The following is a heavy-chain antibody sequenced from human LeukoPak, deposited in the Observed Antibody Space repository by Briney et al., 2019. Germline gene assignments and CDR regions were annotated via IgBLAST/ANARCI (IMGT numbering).Heavy chain of an antibody. CDR2: IYYSGST. J-gene: IGHJ5*02. CDR3: ARGPIGGRYLAWFDP. Sequence: PSQTLSLTCTVSGGSISGGDYYWSWIRQPPGKGREWIGYIYYSGSTYYNPSLKSRVTIAVDTSKNRFSLKLSSVTAADTAVYYCARGPIGGRYLAWFDPGGQGTLVTVSS. D-gene: IGHD1-26*01. CDR1: GGSISGGDYY. V-gene: IGHV4-30-4*08.